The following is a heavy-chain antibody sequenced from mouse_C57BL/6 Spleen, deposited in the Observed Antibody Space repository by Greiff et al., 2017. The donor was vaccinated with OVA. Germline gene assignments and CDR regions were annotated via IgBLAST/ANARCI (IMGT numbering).Heavy chain of an antibody. D-gene: IGHD4-1*01. CDR1: GYTFTDYE. CDR2: IDPETGGT. Sequence: QVHVKQSGAELVRPGASVTLSCKASGYTFTDYEMHWVKQTPVHGLEWIGAIDPETGGTAYNQKFKGKAILTADKSSSTAYMELRSLTSEDSAVYYCTINWDGYFDYWGQGTTLTVSS. J-gene: IGHJ2*01. V-gene: IGHV1-15*01. CDR3: TINWDGYFDY.